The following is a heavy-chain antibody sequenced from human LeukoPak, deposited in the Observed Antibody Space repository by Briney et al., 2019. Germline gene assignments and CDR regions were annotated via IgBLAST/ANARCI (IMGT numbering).Heavy chain of an antibody. Sequence: GGSLRLSCAASGFXFISYSINWVRQAPGKGLEWVSSISTNSHYIYYADSVKGRFTISRDNAKNSLYLQMHSLRAEDTAVYYCARGYYFDYWGQGTLVTVSS. V-gene: IGHV3-21*01. CDR3: ARGYYFDY. CDR1: GFXFISYS. CDR2: ISTNSHYI. J-gene: IGHJ4*02.